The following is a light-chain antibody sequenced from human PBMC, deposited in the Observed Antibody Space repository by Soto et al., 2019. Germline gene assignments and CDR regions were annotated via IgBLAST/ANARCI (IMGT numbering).Light chain of an antibody. CDR1: QSVSSSY. CDR2: GAS. Sequence: EIVLTQSPGTLSLSPGERATLSCRASQSVSSSYLAWYQQKPGQTPRLLIYGASSRATGTPDRFSGSGSGTVFTLTISRLEPEDFAVYYCQQYGSSPLTFGQGTKVEIK. J-gene: IGKJ1*01. V-gene: IGKV3-20*01. CDR3: QQYGSSPLT.